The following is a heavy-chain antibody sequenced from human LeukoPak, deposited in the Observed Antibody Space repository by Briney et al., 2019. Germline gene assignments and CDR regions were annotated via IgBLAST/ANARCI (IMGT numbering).Heavy chain of an antibody. CDR2: IHYSGRT. V-gene: IGHV4-39*02. CDR3: ARPLGYCSGGSCYGDAFDI. CDR1: GGSIRGYY. J-gene: IGHJ3*02. D-gene: IGHD2-15*01. Sequence: PSETLSLTCTVSGGSIRGYYWGWIRQPPGKRLEWIGSIHYSGRTYDNPSLKSRVTISLDTSKNHFSLKLSSVTAADTAVYYCARPLGYCSGGSCYGDAFDIWGQGTMVTVSS.